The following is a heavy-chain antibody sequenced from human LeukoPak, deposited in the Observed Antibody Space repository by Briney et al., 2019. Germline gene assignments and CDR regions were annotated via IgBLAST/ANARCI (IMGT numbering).Heavy chain of an antibody. CDR3: ARTALYGSGTLLNDY. J-gene: IGHJ4*02. Sequence: ASVKVSCKASGYTFTSYAMHWVRQAPGQRLEWMGWINAGNGNTKYSQKFQGRVTITRDTSASTAYMELSSLRSEDTAVYYCARTALYGSGTLLNDYWGQGALVTVSS. CDR2: INAGNGNT. D-gene: IGHD3-10*01. V-gene: IGHV1-3*01. CDR1: GYTFTSYA.